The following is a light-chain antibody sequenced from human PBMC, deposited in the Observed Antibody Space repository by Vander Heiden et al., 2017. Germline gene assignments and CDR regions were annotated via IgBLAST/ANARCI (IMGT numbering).Light chain of an antibody. CDR3: QQLNSYPPLT. CDR1: QGISSY. Sequence: DIQLTQSPSFLSASVGDRVTITCRASQGISSYLAWYQQKQGKAPKLLIYAASTLQSGVPSRFSGSGYGTEFTLTISSRQPEDFAPYYCQQLNSYPPLTFGGGTKVEIK. CDR2: AAS. J-gene: IGKJ4*01. V-gene: IGKV1-9*01.